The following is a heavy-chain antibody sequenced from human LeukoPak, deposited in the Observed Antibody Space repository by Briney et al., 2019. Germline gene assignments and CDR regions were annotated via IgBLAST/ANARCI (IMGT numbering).Heavy chain of an antibody. J-gene: IGHJ5*02. Sequence: SETLSLTCTVSGGSISSSNYYWGWIRQPPGKGLEWIGNIYYSGSTYYNPSLKSRVNISVDTSKNQFSLRLKSVTAADTSIYYCARPRSRISWFDPWGQGTLVTVSS. CDR1: GGSISSSNYY. CDR2: IYYSGST. V-gene: IGHV4-39*01. CDR3: ARPRSRISWFDP. D-gene: IGHD2-15*01.